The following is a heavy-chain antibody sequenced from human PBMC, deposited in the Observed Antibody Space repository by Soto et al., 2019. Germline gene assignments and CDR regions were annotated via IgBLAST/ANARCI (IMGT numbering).Heavy chain of an antibody. CDR2: IYPGDSDP. J-gene: IGHJ6*02. CDR1: GYSFTSYW. CDR3: ARLGYYDFWSGYYHGMDV. D-gene: IGHD3-3*01. Sequence: PGESLKISCKGSGYSFTSYWIGWVRQMPGKGLEWMGFIYPGDSDPRYSPSFQGQVTISADKSISTAYLQWSSLKASDTAMYYCARLGYYDFWSGYYHGMDVWGQGTTVTVS. V-gene: IGHV5-51*01.